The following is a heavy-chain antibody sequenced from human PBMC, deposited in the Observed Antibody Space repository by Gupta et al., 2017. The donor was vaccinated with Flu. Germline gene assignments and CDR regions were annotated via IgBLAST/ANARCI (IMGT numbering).Heavy chain of an antibody. V-gene: IGHV3-30*18. CDR1: GFSFRNYG. Sequence: QEQVVESGGGVVQPGTSLRLSCVDFGFSFRNYGMHWVRQAPGKGLEWVAVTSHDGVNENYSDSVKGRFTISRDNSKNTLYLQMNSLRTEDTAVYYCAKDWRWNFNNFGMNVWGPGTTVSVSS. CDR2: TSHDGVNE. CDR3: AKDWRWNFNNFGMNV. J-gene: IGHJ6*02. D-gene: IGHD5-24*01.